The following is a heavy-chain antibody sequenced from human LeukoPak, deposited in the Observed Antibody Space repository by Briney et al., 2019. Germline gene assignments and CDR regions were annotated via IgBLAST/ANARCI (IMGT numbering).Heavy chain of an antibody. D-gene: IGHD3-22*01. CDR3: ARLGYYDSSGYYQDDAFDI. V-gene: IGHV5-51*01. J-gene: IGHJ3*02. CDR2: IYPGDSDT. CDR1: GYSFTSYW. Sequence: GESLKISFQGSGYSFTSYWIGWVRPMPGKGLEWMGIIYPGDSDTRYSPSFQGQVTISADKSISTAYLQWSSLKASDTAMYYCARLGYYDSSGYYQDDAFDIWGQGTMVTVSS.